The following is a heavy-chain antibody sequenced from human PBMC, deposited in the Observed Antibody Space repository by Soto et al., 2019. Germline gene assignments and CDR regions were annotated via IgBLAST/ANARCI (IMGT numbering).Heavy chain of an antibody. CDR1: GDSINTDYY. V-gene: IGHV4-30-4*01. J-gene: IGHJ5*02. CDR3: GRDKASKFYDSRNYDPHFDP. CDR2: IYYSGGT. Sequence: SEILSLTCTVSGDSINTDYYWSWLRQPPGKGLEWIGQIYYSGGTFKNPSLQSRLTMSVDTSKNQFSLKLSSVTAADTAVYYCGRDKASKFYDSRNYDPHFDPWGQGTLVTVSS. D-gene: IGHD3-22*01.